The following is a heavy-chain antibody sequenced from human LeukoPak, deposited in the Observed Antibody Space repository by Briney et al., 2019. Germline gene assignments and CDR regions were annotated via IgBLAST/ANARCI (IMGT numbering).Heavy chain of an antibody. CDR3: ASRAGGNTAGVV. CDR2: IYYSGST. V-gene: IGHV4-39*07. D-gene: IGHD4-23*01. Sequence: KSSETLSLTCTVSGGSISSSSYYWGWIRQPPGKGLEWIGSIYYSGSTYYNPSLKSRVTISVDTSKNQFSLKLSSVTAADTAVYYCASRAGGNTAGVVWGQGTLVTVSS. J-gene: IGHJ4*02. CDR1: GGSISSSSYY.